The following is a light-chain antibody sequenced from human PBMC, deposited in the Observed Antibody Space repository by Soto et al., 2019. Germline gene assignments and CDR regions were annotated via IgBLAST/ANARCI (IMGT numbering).Light chain of an antibody. Sequence: QSVLTQPPSASGTPGQRVTISCSGSSSNIGGNYVHWYQQLPGTAPKLLIYNNDQRPSGVPDRFSGSKSGTSASLAISGLRSEDEADYYCAAWDDSLIWVFGGGTQLTVL. CDR2: NND. CDR1: SSNIGGNY. V-gene: IGLV1-47*02. CDR3: AAWDDSLIWV. J-gene: IGLJ3*02.